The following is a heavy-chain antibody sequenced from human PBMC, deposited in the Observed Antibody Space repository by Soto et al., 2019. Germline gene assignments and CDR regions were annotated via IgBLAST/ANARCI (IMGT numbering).Heavy chain of an antibody. Sequence: GESLKISCKGSGYSFTSYWIGWVRQMPGKGLEWMGIIYPGGSDTRYSPSFQGQVTISADKSISTAYLQWSSLKASDTAMYYCASAHSSAYYYYGMDVWGQGTTVTVSS. V-gene: IGHV5-51*01. J-gene: IGHJ6*02. CDR1: GYSFTSYW. CDR3: ASAHSSAYYYYGMDV. D-gene: IGHD6-25*01. CDR2: IYPGGSDT.